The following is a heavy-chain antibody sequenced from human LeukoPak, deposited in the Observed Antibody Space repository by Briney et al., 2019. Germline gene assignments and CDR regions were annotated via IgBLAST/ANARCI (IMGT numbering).Heavy chain of an antibody. V-gene: IGHV3-23*01. Sequence: PGGSLRLSCAASGFTFSRYAMFWVRPAAGKGLEWVSGIFRSGCRPHYAHSVKGRFTISRDNYKNTVYLQMNRLRAEDTAVYYCAKTTTGYSSGRFPGWPVDYWGQGTLVTVSS. CDR2: IFRSGCRP. CDR1: GFTFSRYA. D-gene: IGHD6-19*01. J-gene: IGHJ4*02. CDR3: AKTTTGYSSGRFPGWPVDY.